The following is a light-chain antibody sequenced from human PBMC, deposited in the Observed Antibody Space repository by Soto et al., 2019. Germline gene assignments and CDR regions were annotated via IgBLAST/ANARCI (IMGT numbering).Light chain of an antibody. J-gene: IGLJ1*01. V-gene: IGLV2-14*01. CDR2: DVS. CDR1: SSDVGCYNY. Sequence: QSVLTQPASVSGSPGQSITISCTGTSSDVGCYNYVSWYQQHPGKAPKLLIYDVSSRPSGVSNRFSGSKSGNTASLTISGLQAEDEADYYCSSFTSSSTLESVFGAGTKLTVL. CDR3: SSFTSSSTLESV.